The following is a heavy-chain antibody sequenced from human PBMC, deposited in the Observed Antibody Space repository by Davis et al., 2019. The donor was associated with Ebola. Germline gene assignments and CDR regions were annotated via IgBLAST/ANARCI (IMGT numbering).Heavy chain of an antibody. CDR1: AYTSTNYY. D-gene: IGHD5-12*01. CDR3: TTPGGQDSGYDVFDI. CDR2: INPNDGRT. J-gene: IGHJ3*02. Sequence: ASAKVPCKASAYTSTNYYMHCLRHAPGQGLEWMGMINPNDGRTIYAQKFQGRVTVTRDTSTTTVYMDLSSLRSEDTALYYCTTPGGQDSGYDVFDIWGQGTMVTVSS. V-gene: IGHV1-46*03.